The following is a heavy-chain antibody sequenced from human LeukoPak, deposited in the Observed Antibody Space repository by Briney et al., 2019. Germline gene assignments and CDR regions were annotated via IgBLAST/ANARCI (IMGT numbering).Heavy chain of an antibody. Sequence: ASVKVSCKASGYTFTSYDINWVRQATGQGLEWMGWMNPNSSNTGYAQKFQGRVTITRNTSISTAYMELSSLRSEDTAVYYCARGPRVVTIFGVVIKTPGYYYYMDVWGKGTTVTVSS. CDR1: GYTFTSYD. CDR3: ARGPRVVTIFGVVIKTPGYYYYMDV. V-gene: IGHV1-8*03. D-gene: IGHD3-3*01. J-gene: IGHJ6*03. CDR2: MNPNSSNT.